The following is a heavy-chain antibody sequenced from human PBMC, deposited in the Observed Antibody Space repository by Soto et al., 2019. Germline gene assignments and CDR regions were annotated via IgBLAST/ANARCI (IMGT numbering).Heavy chain of an antibody. D-gene: IGHD3-3*02. V-gene: IGHV3-74*01. CDR2: INSDGTTT. CDR1: GFTFNNFW. CDR3: VRGIR. J-gene: IGHJ4*02. Sequence: GGSLRLSCAASGFTFNNFWMYWVRQTPEKGLVWVSGINSDGTTTIYADSVKGRFTISRDNAKNTLYLQMNSLTVEDTAIYYCVRGIRWGQGTLVTVSS.